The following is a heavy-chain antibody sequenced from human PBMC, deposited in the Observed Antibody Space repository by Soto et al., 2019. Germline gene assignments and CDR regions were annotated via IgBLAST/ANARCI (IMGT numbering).Heavy chain of an antibody. D-gene: IGHD6-13*01. CDR3: TRAAHYSSPFRWFDP. CDR1: GGSISSGGYY. J-gene: IGHJ5*02. Sequence: QVQLQESGPGLVKPSQTLSLTCTVSGGSISSGGYYWSWIRQHPGKGLEWIGYIYYSGSTYYDPSRKSRVTISVDTSKNQFSLKLSSVTAADTAVYYCTRAAHYSSPFRWFDPWGQGTLVTVSS. CDR2: IYYSGST. V-gene: IGHV4-31*03.